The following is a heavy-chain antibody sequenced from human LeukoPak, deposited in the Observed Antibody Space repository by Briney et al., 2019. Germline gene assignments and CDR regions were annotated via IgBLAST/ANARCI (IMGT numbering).Heavy chain of an antibody. J-gene: IGHJ4*02. CDR1: GGSISSTTYY. Sequence: SETLSLTCTVSGGSISSTTYYWAWIRRPPGIGLEWIGSIYYSGSTYYNPSLKRRVTMSVDTSKNHFSLKLSSVTAADTAVYYCARGTYYGGNPATYYFDYWGQGTLVTVSS. CDR2: IYYSGST. CDR3: ARGTYYGGNPATYYFDY. V-gene: IGHV4-39*07. D-gene: IGHD4-23*01.